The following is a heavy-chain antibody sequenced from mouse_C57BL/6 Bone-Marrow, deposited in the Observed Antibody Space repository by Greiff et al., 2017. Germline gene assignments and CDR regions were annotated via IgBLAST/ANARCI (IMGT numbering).Heavy chain of an antibody. Sequence: QVQLQQPGAELVMPGASVKLSCKASGYTFTSYWMHWVKQRPGQGLEWIGEIDPSDSYTNYNQKFKGKSTLTVDKSSSTAYMQLSSLTSEDSAVYYWSRSPIVTTVYYYAMDYWGQGTSVTVSS. J-gene: IGHJ4*01. V-gene: IGHV1-69*01. D-gene: IGHD2-5*01. CDR1: GYTFTSYW. CDR3: SRSPIVTTVYYYAMDY. CDR2: IDPSDSYT.